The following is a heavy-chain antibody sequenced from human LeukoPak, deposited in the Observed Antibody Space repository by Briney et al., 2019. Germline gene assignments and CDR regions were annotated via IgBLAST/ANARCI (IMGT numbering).Heavy chain of an antibody. CDR1: GGSFSGYY. CDR3: ARVSRGRFLEWLLFSEHYYYYMDV. V-gene: IGHV4-34*01. CDR2: INHSGST. Sequence: SETLSLTCAVYGGSFSGYYWSWIRQPPGKGLEWIGEINHSGSTNYNPSLKSRVTISVDTSKNQFSLKLSSVTAADTAVYYCARVSRGRFLEWLLFSEHYYYYMDVWGKGTTVTVSS. J-gene: IGHJ6*03. D-gene: IGHD3-3*01.